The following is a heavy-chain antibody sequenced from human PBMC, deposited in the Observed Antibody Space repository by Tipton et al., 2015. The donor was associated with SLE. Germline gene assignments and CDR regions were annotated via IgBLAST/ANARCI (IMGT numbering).Heavy chain of an antibody. CDR3: ARPEGVQGFAFDY. CDR1: GFTFSSFA. Sequence: SLRLSCAASGFTFSSFAMSWVRQAPGKGLEWVSVIYSGGSTYYADSVKGRFTISRDNSKNTLYLQMNSLRAEDTAVYYCARPEGVQGFAFDYWGQGTLVTVSS. V-gene: IGHV3-23*03. CDR2: IYSGGST. D-gene: IGHD3-10*01. J-gene: IGHJ4*02.